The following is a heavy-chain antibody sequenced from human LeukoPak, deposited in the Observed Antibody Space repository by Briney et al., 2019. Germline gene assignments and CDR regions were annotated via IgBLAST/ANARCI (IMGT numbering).Heavy chain of an antibody. V-gene: IGHV3-53*01. D-gene: IGHD2-21*02. J-gene: IGHJ3*02. Sequence: PGGSLRLSCAASGFTVSNNYMSWVRQAPGKGLEWVSITYSDSSTNYADSVKGRFTISRDTSQNTLSLRMNSLRAEDTAVYYCVRKNRDFNAAFDIWGQGTVVTVSS. CDR1: GFTVSNNY. CDR3: VRKNRDFNAAFDI. CDR2: TYSDSST.